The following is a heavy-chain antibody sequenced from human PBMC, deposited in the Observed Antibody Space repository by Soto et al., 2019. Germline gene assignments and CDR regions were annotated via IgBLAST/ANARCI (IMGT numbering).Heavy chain of an antibody. Sequence: QLQLQESGPGLVKPSETLSLTCTVSGGSISSSSYYWGWIRQPPGKGLEWIGSIYYSGSTYYNPSLKSRVTISVDTSKNQFSLKLSSVTAADTAVYYCASHPYVDTAMVTVGWFDPWGQGTLVTVSS. D-gene: IGHD5-18*01. CDR1: GGSISSSSYY. J-gene: IGHJ5*02. CDR2: IYYSGST. V-gene: IGHV4-39*01. CDR3: ASHPYVDTAMVTVGWFDP.